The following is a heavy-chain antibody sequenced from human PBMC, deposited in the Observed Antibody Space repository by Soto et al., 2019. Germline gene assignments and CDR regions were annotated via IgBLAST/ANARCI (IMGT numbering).Heavy chain of an antibody. CDR3: ARRTVTTSYYYGMDV. J-gene: IGHJ6*02. CDR1: GGSISSYY. CDR2: IYYSGST. D-gene: IGHD4-17*01. V-gene: IGHV4-59*01. Sequence: SETLSLTCTVSGGSISSYYWTWIRQPPGKGLGWIGYIYYSGSTYYNPSLKSRVTISVDTSKNQFSLRLNSVTAADTAVYYCARRTVTTSYYYGMDVWGQVTTGTVSS.